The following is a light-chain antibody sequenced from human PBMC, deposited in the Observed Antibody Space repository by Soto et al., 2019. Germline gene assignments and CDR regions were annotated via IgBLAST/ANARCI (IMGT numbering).Light chain of an antibody. J-gene: IGLJ1*01. CDR1: SSSIGSHS. Sequence: QSVLTQPPSVSATPGQTVTISCSGSSSSIGSHSVSWYQLLPGTAPRILIYDNDKRPSDIPDRFSGSKSGTSATLGITGLQTGDEADYFCGTWDRSLSAGVFGTGTKLTVL. V-gene: IGLV1-51*01. CDR2: DND. CDR3: GTWDRSLSAGV.